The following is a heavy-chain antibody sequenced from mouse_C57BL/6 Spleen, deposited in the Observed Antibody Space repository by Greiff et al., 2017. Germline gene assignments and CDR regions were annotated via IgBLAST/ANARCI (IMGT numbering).Heavy chain of an antibody. CDR1: GSNIKDYY. CDR2: IDPEDGET. V-gene: IGHV14-2*01. CDR3: ANFYDYDWFAY. J-gene: IGHJ3*01. Sequence: VPLKVSGAELVKPGASVKLSCPASGSNIKDYYMHWVKPRPEQGLEWIGGIDPEDGETKYAPKFQGKATITADTSSNTAYLQLSSLTSEDTAVYYCANFYDYDWFAYWGQGTLVTVSA. D-gene: IGHD2-4*01.